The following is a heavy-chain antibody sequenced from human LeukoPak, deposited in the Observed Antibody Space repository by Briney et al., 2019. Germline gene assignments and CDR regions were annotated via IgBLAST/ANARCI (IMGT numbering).Heavy chain of an antibody. D-gene: IGHD3-10*01. CDR1: GGSISSYY. CDR3: ARRQTTMVRGSDAFDI. CDR2: IYYSGST. V-gene: IGHV4-59*08. Sequence: PSETLSLTCTVSGGSISSYYWSWIRQPPGKRLEWIGYIYYSGSTNYNPSLKSRVTISVDTSKNQFSLKLSSVTAADTAVYYCARRQTTMVRGSDAFDIWGQGTMVTVSS. J-gene: IGHJ3*02.